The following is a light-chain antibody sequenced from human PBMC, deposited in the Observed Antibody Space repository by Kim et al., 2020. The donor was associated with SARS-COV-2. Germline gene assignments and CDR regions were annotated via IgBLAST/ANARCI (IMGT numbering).Light chain of an antibody. J-gene: IGKJ4*01. CDR2: GAS. V-gene: IGKV3-11*01. CDR3: QQRTNWPLLT. CDR1: QSISNY. Sequence: SPGERATLSCRASQSISNYLAWYQHKPGQAPRLLIYGASNRATDIPARFSGSGSGTDFTLTISNVEPEDFAVYYCQQRTNWPLLTFGGGTKVDIK.